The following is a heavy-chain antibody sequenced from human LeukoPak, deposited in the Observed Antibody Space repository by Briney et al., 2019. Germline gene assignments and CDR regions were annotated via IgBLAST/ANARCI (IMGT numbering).Heavy chain of an antibody. CDR1: GGSLSGYY. CDR2: IHHGGRT. J-gene: IGHJ4*02. CDR3: ARVGDCSSTSCYGGLFDY. Sequence: SETLSLTCAVYGGSLSGYYWSWIRQPLGKGLEWIGEIHHGGRTKYHPALKSRVTISVDTPNNQFSLKLSSMTAADTAVYYCARVGDCSSTSCYGGLFDYWGQGTLVTVSS. D-gene: IGHD2-2*01. V-gene: IGHV4-34*01.